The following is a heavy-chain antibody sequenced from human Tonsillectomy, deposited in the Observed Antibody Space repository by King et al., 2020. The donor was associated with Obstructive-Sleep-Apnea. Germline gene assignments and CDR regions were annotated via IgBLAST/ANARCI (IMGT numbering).Heavy chain of an antibody. D-gene: IGHD3-10*01. Sequence: VQLVESGAEVKKPGASVKVSCKASGYTFTDYFMHWVRQAPGQGLEWMGWINPNTGDTRYTQKLQDWVTMTRDTSINTAYMEVNRLRSNDTAGYYCARDAGSGSYDIRMHVWGQGTTVTVSS. CDR3: ARDAGSGSYDIRMHV. CDR1: GYTFTDYF. J-gene: IGHJ6*02. V-gene: IGHV1-2*04. CDR2: INPNTGDT.